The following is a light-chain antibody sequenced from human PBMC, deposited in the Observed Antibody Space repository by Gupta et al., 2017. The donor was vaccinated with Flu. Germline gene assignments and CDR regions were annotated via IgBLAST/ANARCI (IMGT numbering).Light chain of an antibody. CDR1: QSLNYN. J-gene: IGKJ2*01. CDR3: QHYNTGPPEHN. V-gene: IGKV3-15*01. Sequence: ILMTQSPATLSVSPGERATLSCRASQSLNYNLARYQQKPGQAPRLLIYDASTRATGVPARFSGSGSGTEFILTISSRQSEDFALYYCQHYNTGPPEHNFGQGTKLEIK. CDR2: DAS.